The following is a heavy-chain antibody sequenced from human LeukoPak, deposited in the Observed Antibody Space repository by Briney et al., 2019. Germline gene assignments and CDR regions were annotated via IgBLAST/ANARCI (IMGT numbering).Heavy chain of an antibody. CDR3: ARNVGWYSHDS. Sequence: SETLSLTCTVSGGSIGTYYWSWIRQSPGKGLEWIGYIYVTGTRYNPYLQSRVTISVDRSRNQFFLKLTSVTAADTAMYYCARNVGWYSHDSWGQGTLVTVSS. CDR1: GGSIGTYY. J-gene: IGHJ4*02. V-gene: IGHV4-4*09. CDR2: IYVTGT. D-gene: IGHD6-19*01.